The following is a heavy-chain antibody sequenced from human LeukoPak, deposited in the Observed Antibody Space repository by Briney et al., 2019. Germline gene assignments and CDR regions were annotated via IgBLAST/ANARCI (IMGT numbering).Heavy chain of an antibody. Sequence: ASVKVSCKASGGTFSSYAISWVRQAPGQGLEWMGGIIPIFGTANYAQKFQGRVTITADESTCTAYMELSSLRSEDTAVYYCARDSAYCGGDCYYDYWGQGTLVTVSS. CDR1: GGTFSSYA. V-gene: IGHV1-69*01. CDR3: ARDSAYCGGDCYYDY. J-gene: IGHJ4*02. CDR2: IIPIFGTA. D-gene: IGHD2-21*02.